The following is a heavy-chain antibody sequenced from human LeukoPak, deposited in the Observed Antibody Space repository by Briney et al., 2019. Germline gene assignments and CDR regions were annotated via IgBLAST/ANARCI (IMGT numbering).Heavy chain of an antibody. D-gene: IGHD4-17*01. J-gene: IGHJ4*02. V-gene: IGHV1-18*01. CDR2: ISAYNGNT. CDR3: ARGEATVTTPPDY. CDR1: VYTFTSYG. Sequence: EASVKLSCKASVYTFTSYGISWVRQAPGQGLEWMRWISAYNGNTNYAQKLQGRVTMTTDTSTSTAYMELRSLRSDDTAVYYCARGEATVTTPPDYWGQGTLVTVSS.